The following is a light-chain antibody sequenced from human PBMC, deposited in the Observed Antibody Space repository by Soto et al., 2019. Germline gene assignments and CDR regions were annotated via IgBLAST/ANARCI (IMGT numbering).Light chain of an antibody. CDR1: SSDIGAYDY. CDR3: SSHTSSNTRI. V-gene: IGLV2-14*03. J-gene: IGLJ1*01. CDR2: EVS. Sequence: QSALTQPASVSGSPGLSIAIFCTGTSSDIGAYDYVSWYQQHPDKAPKLMIYEVSNRPSGVSNRFSGSKSVNTATLTISGLQAEDEADYYCSSHTSSNTRIFGTGTKVTVL.